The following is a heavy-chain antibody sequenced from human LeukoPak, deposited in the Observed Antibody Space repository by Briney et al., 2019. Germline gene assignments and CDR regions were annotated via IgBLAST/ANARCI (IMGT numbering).Heavy chain of an antibody. J-gene: IGHJ3*02. CDR2: INPNSGGT. V-gene: IGHV1-2*06. CDR1: GYTFTGHY. D-gene: IGHD3-22*01. CDR3: ARGRYYYDSSGYYSRDAFDI. Sequence: ASVKVSCKASGYTFTGHYMHWVRQAPGQGLEWMGRINPNSGGTNYAQKFQGRVTMTRDTSISTAYMELSRLRSDDTAVYYCARGRYYYDSSGYYSRDAFDIWGQGTMVTVSS.